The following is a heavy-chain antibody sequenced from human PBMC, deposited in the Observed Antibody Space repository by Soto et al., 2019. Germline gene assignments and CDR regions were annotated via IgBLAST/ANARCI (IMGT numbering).Heavy chain of an antibody. Sequence: ASVKVSCKASGYTFTSYAMHWVRQAPGQRLEWMGWINAGNGNTKYSQKFQGRVTITRDTSASTAYMELSSLRSEDTAVYYCARDTDLTLVTTLDYWGQGTPVTVSS. J-gene: IGHJ4*02. D-gene: IGHD4-17*01. V-gene: IGHV1-3*01. CDR3: ARDTDLTLVTTLDY. CDR1: GYTFTSYA. CDR2: INAGNGNT.